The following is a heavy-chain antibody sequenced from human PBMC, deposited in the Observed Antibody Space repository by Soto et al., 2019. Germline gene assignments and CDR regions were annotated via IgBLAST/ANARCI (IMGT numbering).Heavy chain of an antibody. CDR1: GFTFSNAW. J-gene: IGHJ6*02. CDR2: IKSKTDGGTT. Sequence: GGSLRLSCAASGFTFSNAWMNWVRQAPGKGLEWVGRIKSKTDGGTTDYAAPVKGRFTISRDDSKNTLYLQMNSLKTEDTAVYYCTTAYYVHYYYYGMDVWGQGTTVTVSS. CDR3: TTAYYVHYYYYGMDV. D-gene: IGHD3-16*01. V-gene: IGHV3-15*07.